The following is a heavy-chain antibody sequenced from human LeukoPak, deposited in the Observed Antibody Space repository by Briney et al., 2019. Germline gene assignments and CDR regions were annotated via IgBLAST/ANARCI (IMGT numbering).Heavy chain of an antibody. D-gene: IGHD6-6*01. CDR3: ASYSSSGAYFDY. CDR2: IYNRENT. V-gene: IGHV4-4*07. Sequence: SETLSLTCTVSGGSISGLYWSWIRQPAGKGLEWIGRIYNRENTNYNPSLKSRVTMSVDTSKNQFSLKLSSVTAADTAVYYCASYSSSGAYFDYWGQGTLVTVSS. J-gene: IGHJ4*02. CDR1: GGSISGLY.